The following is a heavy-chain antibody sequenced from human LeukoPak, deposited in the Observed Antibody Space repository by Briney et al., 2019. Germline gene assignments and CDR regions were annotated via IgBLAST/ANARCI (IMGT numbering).Heavy chain of an antibody. Sequence: SETLSLTCAVSGGSISSTTYYWGWIRQPPGKGLEWIGSIKSSGHTYYNPSLKSRVTMSLDTSKDQFSLKLSSVTAADTAVYFCVRQRAYFGELAFDYWGQGILVTVSS. V-gene: IGHV4-39*01. CDR3: VRQRAYFGELAFDY. J-gene: IGHJ4*02. D-gene: IGHD3-10*01. CDR2: IKSSGHT. CDR1: GGSISSTTYY.